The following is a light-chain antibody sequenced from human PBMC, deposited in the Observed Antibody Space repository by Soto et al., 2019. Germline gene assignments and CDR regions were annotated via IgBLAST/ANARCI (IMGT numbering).Light chain of an antibody. J-gene: IGKJ1*01. Sequence: EIVMAQSPATLSLSPGYRATLSCMTSQSVSSNLAWYQQKPGQAPRLLIYGASTRTTGIPARFSGSGSGTEFTLIISSLQSEDFAVYYCQQYYNWFPWTFRQGTKVEIK. CDR3: QQYYNWFPWT. CDR2: GAS. V-gene: IGKV3-15*01. CDR1: QSVSSN.